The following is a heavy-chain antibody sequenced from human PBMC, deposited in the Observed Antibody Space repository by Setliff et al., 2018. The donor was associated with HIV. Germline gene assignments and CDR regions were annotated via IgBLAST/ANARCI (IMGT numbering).Heavy chain of an antibody. J-gene: IGHJ3*02. CDR2: IDNSGST. Sequence: SETLSLTCTVSGGSISSYYWSWIRQPPGKGLEWIGYIDNSGSTYYNPSLKSQVTISVDTSKNRLSLKLSSVTAADAAVYYCARAMSSSWYIDGFDILGQGTVVTVSS. CDR3: ARAMSSSWYIDGFDI. V-gene: IGHV4-59*12. D-gene: IGHD6-13*01. CDR1: GGSISSYY.